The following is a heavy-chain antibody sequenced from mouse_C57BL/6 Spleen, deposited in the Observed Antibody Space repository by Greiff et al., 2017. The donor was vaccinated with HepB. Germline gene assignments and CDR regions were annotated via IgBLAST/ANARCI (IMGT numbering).Heavy chain of an antibody. CDR2: IHPNSGST. CDR3: ARPTAQATLFAY. V-gene: IGHV1-64*01. CDR1: GYTFTSYW. J-gene: IGHJ3*01. D-gene: IGHD3-2*02. Sequence: QVQLQQPGAELVKPGASVKLSCKASGYTFTSYWMHRVKQRPGQGLEWIGMIHPNSGSTNYNEKFKSKATLTVDKSSSTAYMQLSSLTSEDSAVYYCARPTAQATLFAYWGQGTLVTVSA.